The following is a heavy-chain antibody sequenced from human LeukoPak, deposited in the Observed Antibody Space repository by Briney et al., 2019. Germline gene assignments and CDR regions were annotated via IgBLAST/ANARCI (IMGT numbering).Heavy chain of an antibody. V-gene: IGHV4-59*01. J-gene: IGHJ3*02. Sequence: SETLSLTCTVSGGSISSYYWSWIRQPPGKGLEWIGYIYYSGSTNYNPSLKSRVTISVDTSKNQFSLKLSSVTAADTAVYYCARARVEMATTIAFDIWGQGTMVTVSS. D-gene: IGHD5-24*01. CDR2: IYYSGST. CDR3: ARARVEMATTIAFDI. CDR1: GGSISSYY.